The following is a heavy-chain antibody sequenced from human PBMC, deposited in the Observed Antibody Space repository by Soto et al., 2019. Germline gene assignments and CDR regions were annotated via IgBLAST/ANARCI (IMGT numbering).Heavy chain of an antibody. D-gene: IGHD6-6*01. Sequence: QVQLHQWGAGLLKPSETLSLAYSIYSGSFSGYYWSWIRQPPGKGLEWIGEISQSGNTNYSPSLKSRVSISIDTSKKQFSLNLASVSAADTAVYYCARAPKVSGSSQTRPDFWGQGTLVTVSS. CDR3: ARAPKVSGSSQTRPDF. J-gene: IGHJ4*02. V-gene: IGHV4-34*01. CDR1: SGSFSGYY. CDR2: ISQSGNT.